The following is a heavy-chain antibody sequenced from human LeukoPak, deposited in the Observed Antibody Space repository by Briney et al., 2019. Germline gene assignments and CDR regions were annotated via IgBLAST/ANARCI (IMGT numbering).Heavy chain of an antibody. J-gene: IGHJ4*02. CDR3: AKDQASRYFDWLLSPFDY. CDR1: GFTSSSYA. V-gene: IGHV3-23*01. CDR2: ISGSGGST. D-gene: IGHD3-9*01. Sequence: GGSLRLSCAASGFTSSSYAMSWVRQAPGKGLEWVSAISGSGGSTYYADSVKGRFTISRDNSKNTLYLQMNSLRAEDTAVYYCAKDQASRYFDWLLSPFDYWGQGTLVTVSS.